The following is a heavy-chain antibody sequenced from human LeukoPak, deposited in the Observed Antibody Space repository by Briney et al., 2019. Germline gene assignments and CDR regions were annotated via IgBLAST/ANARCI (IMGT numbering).Heavy chain of an antibody. D-gene: IGHD5-18*01. V-gene: IGHV3-49*04. CDR2: VRSKAYGGTT. J-gene: IGHJ6*02. Sequence: GGSLRLPCTASGFILADHAMAWVRQAPGKGLECVGFVRSKAYGGTTEYATSVKGRFTISRDDSESIVYLQMNSLKTEDTAVYYCTRGPILLWLHNGIDVWGQGTTVIVSS. CDR3: TRGPILLWLHNGIDV. CDR1: GFILADHA.